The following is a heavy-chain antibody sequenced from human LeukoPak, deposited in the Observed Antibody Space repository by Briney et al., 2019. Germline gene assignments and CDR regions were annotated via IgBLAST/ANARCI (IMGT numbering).Heavy chain of an antibody. CDR3: ARDDGGNFNDAFDI. Sequence: WGSLRLSCAASGFTFSSYWMSWVGQAPGKGLEWVANIKQDGSEKYYVDSVKGRFTISRDNAKNSLYLQMNSLRAEDTAVYYCARDDGGNFNDAFDIWGQGTMVTVSS. CDR1: GFTFSSYW. V-gene: IGHV3-7*01. D-gene: IGHD4-23*01. J-gene: IGHJ3*02. CDR2: IKQDGSEK.